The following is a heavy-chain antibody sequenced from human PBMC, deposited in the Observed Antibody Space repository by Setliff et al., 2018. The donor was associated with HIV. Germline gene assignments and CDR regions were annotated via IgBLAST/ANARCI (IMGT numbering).Heavy chain of an antibody. V-gene: IGHV3-15*06. D-gene: IGHD3-22*01. Sequence: GGSLRLSCAASGFTFSSYSMNWIRQAPGKGLEWVGRIKSKSDGGAVHYAAPVKGRFTISRDDSQDTLYLEMNSLTNEDTAMYYCTTYSSVYYHSDCWGQGTLVTVSS. J-gene: IGHJ4*02. CDR3: TTYSSVYYHSDC. CDR2: IKSKSDGGAV. CDR1: GFTFSSYS.